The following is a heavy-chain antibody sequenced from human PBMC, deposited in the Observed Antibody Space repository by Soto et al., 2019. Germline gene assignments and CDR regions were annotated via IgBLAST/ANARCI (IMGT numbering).Heavy chain of an antibody. CDR2: INHSGST. J-gene: IGHJ4*02. CDR3: ARGYDRNFDF. D-gene: IGHD3-22*01. V-gene: IGHV4-34*01. CDR1: GGSFSGYY. Sequence: SETLSLTCAVYGGSFSGYYWSWIRQPPGKGLEWIGEINHSGSTNYNPSIKSQVTTSEDTSKNQFSLKISTVTAADTAVYYCARGYDRNFDFWGQGTLVTVS.